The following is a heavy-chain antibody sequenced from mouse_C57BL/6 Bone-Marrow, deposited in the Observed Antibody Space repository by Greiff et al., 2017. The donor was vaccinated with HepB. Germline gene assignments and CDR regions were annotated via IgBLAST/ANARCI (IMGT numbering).Heavy chain of an antibody. CDR1: GFSLTSYG. CDR2: IWRGGST. V-gene: IGHV2-5*01. D-gene: IGHD1-1*01. Sequence: VQGVESGPGLVQPSQSLSITCTVSGFSLTSYGVHWVRQSPGKGLEWLGVIWRGGSTDYNAAFMSRLSITKDNSKSQVFFKMNSLQADDTAIYYCAKEGTTVVAPYYFDYWGQGTTLTVSS. J-gene: IGHJ2*01. CDR3: AKEGTTVVAPYYFDY.